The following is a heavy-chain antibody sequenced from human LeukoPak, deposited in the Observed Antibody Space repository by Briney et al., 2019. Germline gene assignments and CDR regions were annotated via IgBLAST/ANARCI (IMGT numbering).Heavy chain of an antibody. D-gene: IGHD3-3*02. Sequence: GASVTLSCKASGYTFTSYDINWVRQAHGQGLEWMGWMNPNSGNTGYAQKFQGRVTMTRNTSISTAYMELSSLRSEDTAVYYCARGRGIRWHNWFDPWGQGTLVTVSS. V-gene: IGHV1-8*01. CDR3: ARGRGIRWHNWFDP. CDR1: GYTFTSYD. CDR2: MNPNSGNT. J-gene: IGHJ5*02.